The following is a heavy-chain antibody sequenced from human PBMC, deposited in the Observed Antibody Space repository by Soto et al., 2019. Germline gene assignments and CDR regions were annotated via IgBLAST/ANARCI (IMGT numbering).Heavy chain of an antibody. CDR3: ARTYYYGSGSSGDYYYYGMDV. Sequence: ASVKVSCKASGYTFTGYYMHWVRQAPGQGLEWMGWINPNSGGTNYAQKFQGWVTMTRDTSISTAYMELSRLRSDDTAVYYCARTYYYGSGSSGDYYYYGMDVWG. J-gene: IGHJ6*02. V-gene: IGHV1-2*04. CDR2: INPNSGGT. CDR1: GYTFTGYY. D-gene: IGHD3-10*01.